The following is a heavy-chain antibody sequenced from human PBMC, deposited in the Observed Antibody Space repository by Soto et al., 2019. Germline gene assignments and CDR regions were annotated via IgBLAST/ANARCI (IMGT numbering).Heavy chain of an antibody. CDR1: GGSVSDKTYY. Sequence: LSLTCSVSGGSVSDKTYYWSWIRQPPGRRLEWIGYVYYSGTTNYNPSLKSRVTISVDLSKNQFSLRLSSVTTADTALYYCARTTAVPNSLRSRYFFDYWGQGTLVTVSS. CDR3: ARTTAVPNSLRSRYFFDY. V-gene: IGHV4-61*01. CDR2: VYYSGTT. D-gene: IGHD4-17*01. J-gene: IGHJ4*02.